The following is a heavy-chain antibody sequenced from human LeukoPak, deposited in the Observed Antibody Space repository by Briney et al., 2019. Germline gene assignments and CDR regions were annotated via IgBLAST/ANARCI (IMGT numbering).Heavy chain of an antibody. CDR3: AKADVTLIRGGGYYYGLDV. J-gene: IGHJ6*04. D-gene: IGHD3-10*01. CDR1: GGTFTSYA. CDR2: IIPIFDTT. Sequence: ASVKVSCKASGGTFTSYAFIWVRQAPGQGLEWMGGIIPIFDTTNYAQKFQGRVTITADDSTSTVYMDLSSLRSEDTAVYYCAKADVTLIRGGGYYYGLDVWGKGTMVTVSS. V-gene: IGHV1-69*13.